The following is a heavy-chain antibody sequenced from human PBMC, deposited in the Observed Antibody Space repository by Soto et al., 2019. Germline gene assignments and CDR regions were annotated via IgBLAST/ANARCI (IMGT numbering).Heavy chain of an antibody. CDR2: IYYSGST. J-gene: IGHJ5*02. V-gene: IGHV4-39*01. D-gene: IGHD3-3*01. CDR3: ARHILSYDFWSGYYGPHGWFDP. Sequence: QLQLQESGPGLVKPSETLSLTCTVSGGSISSSSYYWGWIRQPPGKGLEWIGSIYYSGSTYYNPSLKSRVTLSVDTSKNQFSLKLSSVTAADTAVYYCARHILSYDFWSGYYGPHGWFDPWGQGTLVTVSS. CDR1: GGSISSSSYY.